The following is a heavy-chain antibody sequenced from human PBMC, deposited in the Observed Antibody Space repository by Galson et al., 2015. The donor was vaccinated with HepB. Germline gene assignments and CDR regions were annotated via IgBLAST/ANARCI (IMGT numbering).Heavy chain of an antibody. CDR3: ARLSPYYYDSSGYYS. CDR1: GNSFTSYW. V-gene: IGHV5-10-1*01. CDR2: IDPSDSYT. Sequence: SGAEVKKPGESLRISCKGSGNSFTSYWISWVRQMPGRGLEWMGRIDPSDSYTNYSPSFQGHVTISANKSISTAYLQWSSLKASDTAMYYCARLSPYYYDSSGYYSWGQGTLVTVSS. D-gene: IGHD3-22*01. J-gene: IGHJ4*02.